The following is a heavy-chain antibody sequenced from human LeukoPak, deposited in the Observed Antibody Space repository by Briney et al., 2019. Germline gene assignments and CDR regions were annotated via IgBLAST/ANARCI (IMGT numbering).Heavy chain of an antibody. Sequence: ASVRVSCKASGYTFPDYGISWVRQAPGQGLEWVGWISGYNGHTNYAQKFQGRVTMTTDTSTSTVYMELRTLRSDDTAVYYCARDQHIAGRPDYWGQGTLVTVSS. D-gene: IGHD6-6*01. CDR1: GYTFPDYG. J-gene: IGHJ4*02. V-gene: IGHV1-18*01. CDR3: ARDQHIAGRPDY. CDR2: ISGYNGHT.